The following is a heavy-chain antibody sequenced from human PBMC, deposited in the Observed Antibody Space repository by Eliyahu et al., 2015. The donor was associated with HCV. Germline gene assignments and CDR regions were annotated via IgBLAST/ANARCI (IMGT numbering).Heavy chain of an antibody. D-gene: IGHD2-21*02. CDR1: GFXFXTYA. CDR3: ACGGDYMFSYPFDY. Sequence: EVQLLESGGGLAQPGGSLRLSCAASGFXFXTYAMNWVRQAPGKGLEWVSSISSGGGSTYYADSVKGRFAISRDNSKNTLYLQMNSLRAEDTAVYYCACGGDYMFSYPFDYWGQGTLVTVSS. J-gene: IGHJ4*02. CDR2: ISSGGGST. V-gene: IGHV3-23*01.